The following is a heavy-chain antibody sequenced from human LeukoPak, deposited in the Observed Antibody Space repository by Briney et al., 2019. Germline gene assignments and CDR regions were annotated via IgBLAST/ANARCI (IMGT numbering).Heavy chain of an antibody. CDR2: ISGSDGRT. CDR1: GFTFSSYA. V-gene: IGHV3-23*01. J-gene: IGHJ4*02. CDR3: AKGSSSSWYGVPRSDY. D-gene: IGHD6-13*01. Sequence: SGGSLRLSCAASGFTFSSYAMSWVRQAPGKGLEWVSVISGSDGRTNYADSVKGRFTISRDNSKNTLYLQMNSLRAEDTAVYYCAKGSSSSWYGVPRSDYWGQGILVTVSS.